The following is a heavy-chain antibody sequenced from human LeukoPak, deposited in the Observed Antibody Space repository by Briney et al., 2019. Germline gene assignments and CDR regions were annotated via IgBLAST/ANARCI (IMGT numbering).Heavy chain of an antibody. Sequence: GRSLRLSCAASGFTFSSYALHWIRQAPGKGLEWVAVISYDGRNSFYSDSVKGRFTISRDNSKNTVFLQMNSLRAEDTAVYYCARGRPTTFDIWGQGTMVTVSS. J-gene: IGHJ3*02. CDR3: ARGRPTTFDI. D-gene: IGHD1-1*01. CDR2: ISYDGRNS. CDR1: GFTFSSYA. V-gene: IGHV3-30*01.